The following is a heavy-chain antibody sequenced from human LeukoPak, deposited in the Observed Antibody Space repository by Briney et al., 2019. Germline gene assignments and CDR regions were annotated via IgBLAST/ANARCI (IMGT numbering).Heavy chain of an antibody. CDR1: GGSFSGYY. D-gene: IGHD2-21*02. V-gene: IGHV4-34*01. CDR2: INHSGST. J-gene: IGHJ4*02. CDR3: ARNGVVTSNYFDY. Sequence: SETLSLTCAVYGGSFSGYYWSWIRQPPGKGLEWIGEINHSGSTNYNPSLKSRVPISVDPSKNQFSLKLSSVTAADTAVYYCARNGVVTSNYFDYWGQGTLVTVSS.